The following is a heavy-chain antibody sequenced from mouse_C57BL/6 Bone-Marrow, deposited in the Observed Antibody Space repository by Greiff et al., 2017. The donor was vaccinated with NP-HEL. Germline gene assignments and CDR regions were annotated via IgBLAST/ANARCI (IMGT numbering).Heavy chain of an antibody. CDR1: GYAFTNYL. CDR2: INPGSGGT. J-gene: IGHJ3*01. D-gene: IGHD2-4*01. Sequence: VKLMESGAELVRPGTSVKVSCKASGYAFTNYLIEWVKQRPGQGLEWIGVINPGSGGTNYNEKFKGKATLTADKSSSTAYMQLSSLTSEDSAVYFCASPYYDYDAVWFAYWGQGTLVTVSA. CDR3: ASPYYDYDAVWFAY. V-gene: IGHV1-54*01.